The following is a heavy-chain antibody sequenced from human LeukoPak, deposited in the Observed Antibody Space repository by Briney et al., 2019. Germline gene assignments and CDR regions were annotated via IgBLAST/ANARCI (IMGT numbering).Heavy chain of an antibody. J-gene: IGHJ4*02. CDR2: ISGSGGST. D-gene: IGHD6-13*01. Sequence: PGGXXXXXXAAXXFTXXXYAMSWVRQAPGKGLEGVSAISGSGGSTYYADSVKGRFTISRDNSKNTLYLQMNSLRAEDTAVYYCAKELSLVAAAGQTDYWGQGTLVTVSS. V-gene: IGHV3-23*01. CDR3: AKELSLVAAAGQTDY. CDR1: XFTXXXYA.